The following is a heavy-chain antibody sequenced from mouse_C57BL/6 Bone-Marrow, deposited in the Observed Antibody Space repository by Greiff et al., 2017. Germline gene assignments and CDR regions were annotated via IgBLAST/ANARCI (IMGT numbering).Heavy chain of an antibody. Sequence: QVQLKESGAELVRPGASVKMSCKAPGYTFTSYNMHWVKQTPRQGLEWIGAIYPGNGDTSYNQKFKGKATLTVDKSSSTAYMQLSSLTSEDSAVYFCARGRTGSSYYYAMDYWGQGTSVTVSS. J-gene: IGHJ4*01. CDR3: ARGRTGSSYYYAMDY. CDR2: IYPGNGDT. V-gene: IGHV1-12*01. CDR1: GYTFTSYN. D-gene: IGHD1-1*01.